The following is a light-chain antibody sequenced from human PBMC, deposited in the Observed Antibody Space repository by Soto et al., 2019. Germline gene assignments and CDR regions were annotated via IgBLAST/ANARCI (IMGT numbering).Light chain of an antibody. V-gene: IGKV3-15*01. Sequence: EIVMTQSPATLSVSPGERVTLSCRASQTIANNLAWYQQKPGQAPRLLIHGASSRASGVPDRFRGSGSGTDFTLTISSLQSEDFAVYYCQQYHNWPPQYTFSQGTKLQIK. J-gene: IGKJ2*01. CDR2: GAS. CDR3: QQYHNWPPQYT. CDR1: QTIANN.